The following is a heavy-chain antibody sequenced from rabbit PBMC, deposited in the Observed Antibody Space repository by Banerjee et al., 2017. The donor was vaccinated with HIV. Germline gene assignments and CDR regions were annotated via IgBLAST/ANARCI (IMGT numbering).Heavy chain of an antibody. CDR1: GIDFSSSFW. CDR2: IYTGDGSP. D-gene: IGHD1-1*01. Sequence: QEHLVESGGGLVTLGGSLKLNCKASGIDFSSSFWISWVRQAPGKGLEWIGCIYTGDGSPYYASWAKGRFTISLDDAQNTVYLQLNSLTAADTATYFCARDPIAYTSGSGEYTGNLWGQGTLVTVS. J-gene: IGHJ4*01. V-gene: IGHV1S45*01. CDR3: ARDPIAYTSGSGEYTGNL.